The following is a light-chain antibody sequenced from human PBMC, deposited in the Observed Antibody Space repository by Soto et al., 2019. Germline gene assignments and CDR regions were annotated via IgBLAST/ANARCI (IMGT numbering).Light chain of an antibody. J-gene: IGLJ2*01. CDR3: QPGRAGPP. CDR1: SGHRSYA. V-gene: IGLV4-69*01. CDR2: PNRDGSH. Sequence: QLVLTQSPSASASLGASVKLTCTRSSGHRSYAIAWHQQQPEKGPRYLMKPNRDGSHSKGDRLPDRFSGSSSGAERYLTISSLQSGDEADYYCQPGRAGPPFGRGTQLTLL.